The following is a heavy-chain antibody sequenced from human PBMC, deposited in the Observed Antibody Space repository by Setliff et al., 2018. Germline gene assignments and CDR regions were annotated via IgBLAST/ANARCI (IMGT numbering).Heavy chain of an antibody. D-gene: IGHD6-25*01. CDR1: GYSFPSYW. J-gene: IGHJ4*02. CDR3: ARLGRNNSAPPGDY. CDR2: IYPGDSHT. Sequence: PGESLKISCKASGYSFPSYWIGWVRQVPGKGLEWMGIIYPGDSHTRYSPSLQGQVTISADKSILTAFLQWTYLKASDSAMYYCARLGRNNSAPPGDYWGQGTLVTAPQ. V-gene: IGHV5-51*01.